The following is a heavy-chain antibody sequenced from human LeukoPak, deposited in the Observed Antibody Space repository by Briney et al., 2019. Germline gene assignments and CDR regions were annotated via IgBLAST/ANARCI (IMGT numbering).Heavy chain of an antibody. V-gene: IGHV3-48*03. J-gene: IGHJ6*03. CDR3: ARAPPMIGPMDV. D-gene: IGHD3-22*01. Sequence: PGGSLRLSCAASGFTFSSYEMNWVRQASGKGLEWVSYISSSGSTIYYADSVKGRFTISRDNAKNSLYLQMNSLRAEDTAVYYCARAPPMIGPMDVRGKGTTVTISS. CDR2: ISSSGSTI. CDR1: GFTFSSYE.